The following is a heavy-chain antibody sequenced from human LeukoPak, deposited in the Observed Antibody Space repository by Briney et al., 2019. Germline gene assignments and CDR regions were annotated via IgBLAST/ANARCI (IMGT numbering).Heavy chain of an antibody. Sequence: ASVKVSCKASGYTFTSYAMHWVRQAPGQRLEWMGWINAGNGDTKYSQKFQGRVTITRDTSASTAYMELSSLRSEDTAVYYCARSVKATTYYDILTGYPNLYGMDVWGQGTTVTVSS. CDR1: GYTFTSYA. J-gene: IGHJ6*02. CDR2: INAGNGDT. CDR3: ARSVKATTYYDILTGYPNLYGMDV. V-gene: IGHV1-3*01. D-gene: IGHD3-9*01.